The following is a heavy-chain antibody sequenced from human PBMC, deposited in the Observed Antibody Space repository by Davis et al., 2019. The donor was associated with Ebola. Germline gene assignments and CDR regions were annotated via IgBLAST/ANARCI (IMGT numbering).Heavy chain of an antibody. V-gene: IGHV3-48*01. Sequence: GGSLRLSCAASGFTFSSYSMNWVRQAPGKGLEWVSSISSSSSTIYYADSVKGRFTISRDNAKNSLYLQMNSLRAEDTAVYYCASEGPRGAYYYGMDVWGQGTTVTVSS. CDR2: ISSSSSTI. CDR1: GFTFSSYS. D-gene: IGHD3-10*01. J-gene: IGHJ6*02. CDR3: ASEGPRGAYYYGMDV.